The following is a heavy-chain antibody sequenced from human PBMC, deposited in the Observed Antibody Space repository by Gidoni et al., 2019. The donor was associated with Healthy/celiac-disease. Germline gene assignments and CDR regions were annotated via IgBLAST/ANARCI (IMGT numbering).Heavy chain of an antibody. V-gene: IGHV4-34*01. Sequence: QVQLQQWGAGLLKPSETLSLTCAVYGGSFSGYYWSWIRQPPGKGLEWIGEINHSGSTNYNPSLKSRVTISVDTSKNQFSLKLSSVTAADTAVYYCASRLRLKAYYYYGMDVWGQGTTVTVSS. CDR2: INHSGST. CDR3: ASRLRLKAYYYYGMDV. D-gene: IGHD3-3*01. J-gene: IGHJ6*02. CDR1: GGSFSGYY.